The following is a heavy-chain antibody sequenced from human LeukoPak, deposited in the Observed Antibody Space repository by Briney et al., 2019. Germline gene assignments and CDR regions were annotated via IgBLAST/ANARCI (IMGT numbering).Heavy chain of an antibody. CDR1: GFTFSSYW. Sequence: PGGSLRLSCAASGFTFSSYWMSWVRQAPGKGLEWVAFIRYDGSNKYYADSVKGRFTISRDNSKNTLYLQMNSLRAEDTAVYYCAKVGSSWDPWDEYYYYYMDVWGKGTTVTISS. J-gene: IGHJ6*03. V-gene: IGHV3-30*02. D-gene: IGHD6-13*01. CDR2: IRYDGSNK. CDR3: AKVGSSWDPWDEYYYYYMDV.